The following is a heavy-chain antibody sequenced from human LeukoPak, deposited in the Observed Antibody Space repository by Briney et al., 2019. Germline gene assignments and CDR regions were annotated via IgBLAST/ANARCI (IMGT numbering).Heavy chain of an antibody. Sequence: GASVKVSCKVSGYSLTELSMHWVRQAPGEGLEWMGGFAPEDGQTIYAQKFQGRLTMTEDTSTDTAYMDLSSLSSDDTAIYYCTAGPGAISDDDYWGQGTLVIVSS. J-gene: IGHJ4*02. V-gene: IGHV1-24*01. CDR3: TAGPGAISDDDY. CDR1: GYSLTELS. CDR2: FAPEDGQT. D-gene: IGHD4/OR15-4a*01.